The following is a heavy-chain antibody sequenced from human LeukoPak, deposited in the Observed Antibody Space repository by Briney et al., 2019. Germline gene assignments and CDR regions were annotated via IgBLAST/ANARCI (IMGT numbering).Heavy chain of an antibody. Sequence: GASVKVSCKASGYTFTSYGISWVRQAPGQGLEWMGWISAYNGNTNYAQKLQGRVTMTTDTSTSTAYMELRSLRSDDTAVYYCARVRITMVRGVPYGMDVWGQGTTVTVSS. CDR2: ISAYNGNT. V-gene: IGHV1-18*01. CDR3: ARVRITMVRGVPYGMDV. D-gene: IGHD3-10*01. J-gene: IGHJ6*02. CDR1: GYTFTSYG.